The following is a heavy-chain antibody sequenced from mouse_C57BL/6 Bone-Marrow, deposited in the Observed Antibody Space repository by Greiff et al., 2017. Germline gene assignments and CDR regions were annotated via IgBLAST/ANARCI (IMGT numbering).Heavy chain of an antibody. CDR1: GYTFTSYW. Sequence: QVQLQQPGAELVKPGASVKLSCKASGYTFTSYWMHWVKQRPGQGLEWIGMIHPNSGSTNYNEKFKSKATLTVDKSSSPAYMQLSSLTAEDSAVYYCARGSYYPYWGQGTTLTVTS. CDR2: IHPNSGST. D-gene: IGHD2-12*01. CDR3: ARGSYYPY. V-gene: IGHV1-64*01. J-gene: IGHJ2*01.